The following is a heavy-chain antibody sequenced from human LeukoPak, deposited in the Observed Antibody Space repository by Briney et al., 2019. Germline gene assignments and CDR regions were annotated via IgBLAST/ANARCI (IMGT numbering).Heavy chain of an antibody. Sequence: PSETLSLTCGVSGRSITTTNFWSSVRQAPGQGLEWIGEISLSAHTNYNSCLSSRVTISLDRAKNRLFLNLKTVTAADTAIYYCTRENGAFSPFGFWGQGTVVTVSS. CDR1: GRSITTTNF. CDR2: ISLSAHT. V-gene: IGHV4-4*02. CDR3: TRENGAFSPFGF. J-gene: IGHJ4*02. D-gene: IGHD2-8*01.